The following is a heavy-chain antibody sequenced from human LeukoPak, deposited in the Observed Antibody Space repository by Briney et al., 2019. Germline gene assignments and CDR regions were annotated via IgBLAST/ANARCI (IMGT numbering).Heavy chain of an antibody. CDR3: ARDVGSSWYWSYYMDV. CDR1: GFTFSSYS. CDR2: ISSSSSYI. V-gene: IGHV3-21*01. J-gene: IGHJ6*03. D-gene: IGHD6-13*01. Sequence: GGSLRLSCAASGFTFSSYSMNWVRQAPGKGLEWVSSISSSSSYIYYADSVEGRFTISRDNAKNSLYLQMNSLRAEDTAVYYCARDVGSSWYWSYYMDVWGKGTTVTISS.